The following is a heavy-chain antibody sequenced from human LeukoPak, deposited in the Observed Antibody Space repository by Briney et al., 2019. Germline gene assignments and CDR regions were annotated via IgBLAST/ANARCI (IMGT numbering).Heavy chain of an antibody. CDR2: IGIRGDT. J-gene: IGHJ4*02. CDR1: GFTFIDYD. CDR3: ARGGIQVSGIDEFDY. V-gene: IGHV3-13*01. D-gene: IGHD6-19*01. Sequence: GGSLRLSCAASGFTFIDYDMHWVRQVIGKGLEWVSAIGIRGDTHYSGSVKGRFTISRENVESSLYLQMNSLRAEDTAVYYCARGGIQVSGIDEFDYWGQGTLVTVSS.